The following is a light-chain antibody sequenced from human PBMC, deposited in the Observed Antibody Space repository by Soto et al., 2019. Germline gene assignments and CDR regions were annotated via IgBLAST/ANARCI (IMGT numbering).Light chain of an antibody. CDR2: GAS. CDR3: QQYGSSPK. Sequence: EVVLTQSPGTLSLSPGERGTLSCRASQSVSSYLAWYQQKPGQAPRLLIYGASSRAPGIPDRFSGSGSGTDFTHTISRLEPEDFAMYYCQQYGSSPKFGQGTKVEVK. CDR1: QSVSSY. J-gene: IGKJ1*01. V-gene: IGKV3-20*01.